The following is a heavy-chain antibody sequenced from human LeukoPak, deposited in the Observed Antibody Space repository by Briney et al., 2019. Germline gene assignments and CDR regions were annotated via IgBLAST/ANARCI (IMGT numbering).Heavy chain of an antibody. D-gene: IGHD3-22*01. CDR2: IYYSGST. CDR3: ARGLGYYDSSGYYR. CDR1: GGSISSYY. V-gene: IGHV4-59*01. J-gene: IGHJ5*02. Sequence: PSETLSLTCTVSGGSISSYYWSWIRQPPGKGLEWIGYIYYSGSTNYNPSLKSRVTISVDTSKNQFSLKLSSVTAADTAVYYCARGLGYYDSSGYYRWGQGTLVTVSS.